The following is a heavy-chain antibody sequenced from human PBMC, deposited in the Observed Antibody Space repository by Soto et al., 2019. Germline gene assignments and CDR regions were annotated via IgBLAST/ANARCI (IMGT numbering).Heavy chain of an antibody. CDR2: IYYSGST. Sequence: SETLSVTCTVSGGSISSCGYYWSWIRQHPGKGLEWIGYIYYSGSTYYNPSLKSRVTISVDTSKNQFSLKLSSVTAADTAVYYCARGPGTMAKIDYWGQGTLVTVSS. J-gene: IGHJ4*02. CDR3: ARGPGTMAKIDY. D-gene: IGHD3-10*01. CDR1: GGSISSCGYY. V-gene: IGHV4-31*03.